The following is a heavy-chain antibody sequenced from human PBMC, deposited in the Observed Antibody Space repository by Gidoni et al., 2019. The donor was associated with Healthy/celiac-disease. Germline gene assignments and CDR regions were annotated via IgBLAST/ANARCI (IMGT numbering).Heavy chain of an antibody. CDR2: ISSSSSYI. J-gene: IGHJ6*02. CDR3: ARGAYYDFWSGYFRGVEGMDV. CDR1: GFTFISYS. Sequence: EVQLLGSGGGLFKLGGSLRLPCPASGFTFISYSINWFRQDPGKGLEWVSSISSSSSYIYYADSVKGRFTISRDNAKNSLYLQMNSLRAEDTAVYYCARGAYYDFWSGYFRGVEGMDVWGQGTTVTVSS. D-gene: IGHD3-3*01. V-gene: IGHV3-21*01.